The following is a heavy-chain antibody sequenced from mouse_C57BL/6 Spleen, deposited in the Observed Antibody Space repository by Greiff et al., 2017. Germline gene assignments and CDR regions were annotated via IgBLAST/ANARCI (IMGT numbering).Heavy chain of an antibody. CDR1: GYSFTGYY. CDR3: AGGAMDY. J-gene: IGHJ4*01. CDR2: INPSTGGT. V-gene: IGHV1-42*01. Sequence: VQLQQSGPELVTPGASVKISCKASGYSFTGYYMNWVKQSPEKSLEWIGEINPSTGGTTYNQKFKAKATLTVDKSSSTAYMQLKSLTSEDSAVYYCAGGAMDYWGQGTSVTVSS.